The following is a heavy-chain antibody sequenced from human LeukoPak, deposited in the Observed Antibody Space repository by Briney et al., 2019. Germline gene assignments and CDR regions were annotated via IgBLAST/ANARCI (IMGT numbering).Heavy chain of an antibody. V-gene: IGHV3-74*01. Sequence: GGSLRLSCAASGFTFSSYWIHWVRQAPGKGPAWVSRIDNDGSDTIFADSVKGRFTLSRDNAKNTVYLQMNSLRAEDTAVYYCARGGFHHGFDIWGQGTMVTVS. CDR3: ARGGFHHGFDI. J-gene: IGHJ3*02. CDR2: IDNDGSDT. CDR1: GFTFSSYW. D-gene: IGHD1-14*01.